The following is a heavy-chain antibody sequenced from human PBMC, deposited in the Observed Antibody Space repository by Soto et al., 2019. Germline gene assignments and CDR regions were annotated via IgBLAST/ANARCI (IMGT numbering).Heavy chain of an antibody. V-gene: IGHV3-74*01. Sequence: EVQLVESGGDLVQPGGFLRLSCATSGFTFSRYWMHWVRQVPGKGLVWVSRINSDGSSISYSDSVKGRFTIPRDNAKNTSYLQMNSLRVEDTAVYYCARLPVDTITSLDYWGQGTRVTVSS. J-gene: IGHJ4*02. CDR1: GFTFSRYW. CDR2: INSDGSSI. CDR3: ARLPVDTITSLDY. D-gene: IGHD3-3*01.